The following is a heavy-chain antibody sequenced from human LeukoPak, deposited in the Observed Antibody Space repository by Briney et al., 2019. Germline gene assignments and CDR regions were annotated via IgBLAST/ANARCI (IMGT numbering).Heavy chain of an antibody. CDR2: ISGSGGST. J-gene: IGHJ4*02. Sequence: GGSLRLSCAASGFTLSSYAMSWVRQAPGKGLEWVSAISGSGGSTYYADSVKGRFTISRDNSKNMLYLQMNSLRAEDTAVYSCARGTVTAPDYWGQGTLVTVSS. CDR3: ARGTVTAPDY. V-gene: IGHV3-23*01. D-gene: IGHD4-17*01. CDR1: GFTLSSYA.